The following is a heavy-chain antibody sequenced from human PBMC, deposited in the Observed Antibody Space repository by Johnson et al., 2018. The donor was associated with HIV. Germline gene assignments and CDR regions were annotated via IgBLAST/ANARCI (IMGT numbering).Heavy chain of an antibody. CDR2: ISYDGSNK. Sequence: QVQLVETGGGLIQTGGSLRLSCAASGFTVSSNSMSWVRQAPGKGLEWVAVISYDGSNKYYADSVKGRFTISRDNSKSTLYLEMNSLRAEDTAGYHCAKDRRVVGAYDAVDIWGQGTMVTVSS. CDR3: AKDRRVVGAYDAVDI. CDR1: GFTVSSNS. J-gene: IGHJ3*02. V-gene: IGHV3-30*04. D-gene: IGHD1-26*01.